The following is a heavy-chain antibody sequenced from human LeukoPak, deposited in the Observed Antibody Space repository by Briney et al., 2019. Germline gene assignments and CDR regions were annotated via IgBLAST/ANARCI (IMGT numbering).Heavy chain of an antibody. D-gene: IGHD5-18*01. CDR3: ARRGYGYGFHYYYMDV. V-gene: IGHV3-64*01. CDR1: GFTFSSYA. CDR2: ISSNGGST. J-gene: IGHJ6*03. Sequence: GGSLRLSCAASGFTFSSYAMHWVRQAPGKGLEYVSAISSNGGSTYYANSVKGRFTISRDNSKNTLYLQMGSLRAEDMAVYYCARRGYGYGFHYYYMDVWGKGTTVTISS.